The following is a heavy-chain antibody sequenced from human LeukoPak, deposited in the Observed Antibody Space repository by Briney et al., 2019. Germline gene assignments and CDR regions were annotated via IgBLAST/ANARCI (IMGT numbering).Heavy chain of an antibody. CDR3: ARSNNWNYDSDYFDY. D-gene: IGHD1-7*01. J-gene: IGHJ4*02. CDR2: INPNSGGT. V-gene: IGHV1-2*02. CDR1: GYTFTGYY. Sequence: ASVKVSCKASGYTFTGYYMHWVRQAPGQGLEWMGWINPNSGGTNYAQKFQGRVTMTRDTSISTAYMELSRLRSDDTAVYYCARSNNWNYDSDYFDYWGQGTLVTVSS.